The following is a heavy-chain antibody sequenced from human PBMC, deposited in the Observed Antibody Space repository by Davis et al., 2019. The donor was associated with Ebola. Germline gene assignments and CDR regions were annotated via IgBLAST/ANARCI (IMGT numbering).Heavy chain of an antibody. CDR1: GYTFTSYD. CDR2: MNPNSGST. D-gene: IGHD4-11*01. CDR3: ASVTTDYYYYGMDV. Sequence: ASVKVSCKASGYTFTSYDINWVRQATGQGLEWMGWMNPNSGSTSYAQKFQGRVTMTRDTSTSTVYMELSSLRSEDTAVYYCASVTTDYYYYGMDVWGKGTTVTVSS. V-gene: IGHV1-8*01. J-gene: IGHJ6*04.